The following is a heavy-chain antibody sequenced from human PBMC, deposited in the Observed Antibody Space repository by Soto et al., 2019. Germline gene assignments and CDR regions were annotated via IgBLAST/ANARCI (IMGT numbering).Heavy chain of an antibody. J-gene: IGHJ4*02. CDR1: GFIFRDYA. CDR2: ISGSGDSA. D-gene: IGHD6-19*01. CDR3: GKERRGSGWSVCDF. V-gene: IGHV3-23*01. Sequence: VQLLESGGALVQPGGSLRLSCAASGFIFRDYAMNWFRQAPGKGLEWVSDISGSGDSARYADSVKGRFTISRDNSRDTLYLHMNSLRVDDTAVYYCGKERRGSGWSVCDFWGQGDLVTVSS.